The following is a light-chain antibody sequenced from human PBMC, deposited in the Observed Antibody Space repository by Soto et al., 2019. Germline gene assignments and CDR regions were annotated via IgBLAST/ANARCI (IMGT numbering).Light chain of an antibody. Sequence: QPVLTQPPSVTRAPGQRVTISCTGSSSNIGAGYDVHWYQQLPGTAPNLLIYGNSNRPSGVPERFSGSKSGTSASLAITGLQAEDEADYYCQSYDSSLSGFYVFGTGTKVTVL. J-gene: IGLJ1*01. CDR3: QSYDSSLSGFYV. V-gene: IGLV1-40*01. CDR1: SSNIGAGYD. CDR2: GNS.